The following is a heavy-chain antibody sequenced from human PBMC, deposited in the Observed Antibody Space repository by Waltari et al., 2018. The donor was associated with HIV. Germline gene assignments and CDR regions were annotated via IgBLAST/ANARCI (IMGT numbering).Heavy chain of an antibody. D-gene: IGHD4-17*01. CDR3: AKDGLRTTSYFDD. V-gene: IGHV3-30*18. Sequence: QVQLVESGGGVVQPGRSLRVSCAASKFTFRNYGMHWGRKAPGKGLGWVAVISYDGSNKYYADSVKGRFTISRDKSKNTLFLQMNSLRLEDTAVYYCAKDGLRTTSYFDDWGQGTLVTVSS. CDR1: KFTFRNYG. CDR2: ISYDGSNK. J-gene: IGHJ4*02.